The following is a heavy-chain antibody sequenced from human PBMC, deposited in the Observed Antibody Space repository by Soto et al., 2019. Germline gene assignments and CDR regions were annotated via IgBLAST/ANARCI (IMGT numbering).Heavy chain of an antibody. V-gene: IGHV3-21*01. J-gene: IGHJ6*02. CDR1: GFTFSSYS. Sequence: EVQLVESGGGLVKPGGSLRLSCAASGFTFSSYSMNWVRQAPGKGLEWVSSISSSSSYIYYADSVKGRFTISRDNAKNSLYLQMNSLRAEDTAVYYCAIDRAAAGGDYYYYYGMYVWGQGTTVTVSS. CDR2: ISSSSSYI. CDR3: AIDRAAAGGDYYYYYGMYV. D-gene: IGHD6-13*01.